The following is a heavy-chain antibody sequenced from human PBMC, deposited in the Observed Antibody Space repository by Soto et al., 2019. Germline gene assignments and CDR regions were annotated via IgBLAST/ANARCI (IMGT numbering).Heavy chain of an antibody. CDR1: GFTFDDYA. V-gene: IGHV3-9*01. J-gene: IGHJ5*02. CDR3: AKAPYSSVSINWFDP. CDR2: ISWNSGSI. D-gene: IGHD6-19*01. Sequence: EVQLVESGGGLVQPGRSLRLSCAASGFTFDDYAMHWVRQAPGKGLEWVSGISWNSGSIGYADSVKGRFTISRDNAKNSLYLQMNSLRAEDTALYYCAKAPYSSVSINWFDPWGQGTLVTVSS.